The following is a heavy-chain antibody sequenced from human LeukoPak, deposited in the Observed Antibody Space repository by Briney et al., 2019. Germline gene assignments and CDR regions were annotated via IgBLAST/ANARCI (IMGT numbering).Heavy chain of an antibody. CDR1: GFTFSSYA. CDR3: ARDRPYYGLNDWFDP. CDR2: ISGSGGST. V-gene: IGHV3-23*01. D-gene: IGHD2/OR15-2a*01. J-gene: IGHJ5*02. Sequence: GGSLRLSCAASGFTFSSYAMSWVRQAPGKGLEWVSAISGSGGSTYYADSVKGRFTISRDNSKNTLYLQMNSLRAEDTAVYYCARDRPYYGLNDWFDPWGQGTLVTVSS.